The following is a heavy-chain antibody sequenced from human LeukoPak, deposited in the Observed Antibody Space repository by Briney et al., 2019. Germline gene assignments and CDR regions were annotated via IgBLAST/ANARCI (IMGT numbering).Heavy chain of an antibody. CDR3: AALTTVTTSSFDY. D-gene: IGHD4-17*01. CDR2: IYSGGSR. J-gene: IGHJ4*02. Sequence: PGGSLRPSCTASGFTVNNNYMSWVRQAPGKGLEWVSVIYSGGSRYYADSVKGRFSISRDNSKNTLYLQMNSLRAEDTAVYYCAALTTVTTSSFDYWGQGTLVTVSS. V-gene: IGHV3-66*01. CDR1: GFTVNNNY.